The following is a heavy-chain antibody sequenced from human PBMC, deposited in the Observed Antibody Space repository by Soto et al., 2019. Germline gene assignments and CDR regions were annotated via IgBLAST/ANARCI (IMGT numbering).Heavy chain of an antibody. CDR2: IKQDGSEK. J-gene: IGHJ4*02. CDR3: ARDLASTTIPNY. V-gene: IGHV3-7*04. Sequence: EVQLVESGGGLVQPGGSLRLSCAASGFTFSNYWMSWVRQAPGKGLEWVANIKQDGSEKYYVDSVKARFTISRDNAKNSLYLQMNSLRAEDTAVYYCARDLASTTIPNYWGQGTLVTVSS. D-gene: IGHD4-17*01. CDR1: GFTFSNYW.